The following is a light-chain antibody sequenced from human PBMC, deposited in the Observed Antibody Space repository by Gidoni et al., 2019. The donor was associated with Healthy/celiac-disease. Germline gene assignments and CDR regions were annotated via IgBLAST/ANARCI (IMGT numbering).Light chain of an antibody. CDR3: QQYSSTPFT. CDR2: WAS. V-gene: IGKV4-1*01. Sequence: DIVMTQAPDSLAVSLGERATINCKSSPGVLYSSNNKDYLAWYQQKPGQPPKLLIYWASTRESGVPDRFSGGGSGTDFTLTISVLQAEDVAVYYCQQYSSTPFTFGPGTKVDIK. J-gene: IGKJ3*01. CDR1: PGVLYSSNNKDY.